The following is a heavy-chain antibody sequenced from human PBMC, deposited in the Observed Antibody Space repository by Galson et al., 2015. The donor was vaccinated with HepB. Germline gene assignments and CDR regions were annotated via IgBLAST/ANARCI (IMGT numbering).Heavy chain of an antibody. Sequence: SLRLSCAASGFTFSSYVMHWVRQAPGKGLEYVSAISSNGGSTYYADSVKGRFTISRDNSKNTLYLQMSSLRAEDTAVYYCVKDLGLERTPDYWGQGTLVTVSS. CDR1: GFTFSSYV. D-gene: IGHD1-1*01. J-gene: IGHJ4*02. CDR2: ISSNGGST. CDR3: VKDLGLERTPDY. V-gene: IGHV3-64D*06.